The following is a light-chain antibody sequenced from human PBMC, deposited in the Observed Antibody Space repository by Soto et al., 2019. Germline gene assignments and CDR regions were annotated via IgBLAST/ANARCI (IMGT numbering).Light chain of an antibody. CDR3: QHYNHLPPEGT. CDR1: LGISTS. J-gene: IGKJ3*01. Sequence: EIVMTQSPATLSVSPGERATLSCRASLGISTSLAWYQQKPGQAPRLLIYDASTRATGIPDRFSGSGSGAEFTLTISSLQSEDFAVYYCQHYNHLPPEGTFGPGTRVDI. V-gene: IGKV3-15*01. CDR2: DAS.